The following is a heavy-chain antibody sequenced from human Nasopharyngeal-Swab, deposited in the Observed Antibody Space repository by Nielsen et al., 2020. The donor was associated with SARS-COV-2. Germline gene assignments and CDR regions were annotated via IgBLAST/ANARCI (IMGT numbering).Heavy chain of an antibody. J-gene: IGHJ4*01. CDR2: FDREDGEP. Sequence: ASVKVSCKVSEHSLTEISMHWVRQTPGKGLEWMGGFDREDGEPIYSEKFQGRLTMTEDRSTDTAFMELSSLTSDDTALYYCVTVIHTIFGLDFGNSAFDSWGPGTLVTVSS. V-gene: IGHV1-24*01. CDR1: EHSLTEIS. D-gene: IGHD3-3*01. CDR3: VTVIHTIFGLDFGNSAFDS.